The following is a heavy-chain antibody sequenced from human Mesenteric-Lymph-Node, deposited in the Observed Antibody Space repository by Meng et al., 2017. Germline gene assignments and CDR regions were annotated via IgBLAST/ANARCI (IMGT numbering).Heavy chain of an antibody. D-gene: IGHD6-13*01. Sequence: VQLQVSGQRRVRPPGALSLTCAVSGGSTSISNGWSRVRQPPGKGLEWIGEIYHSGSTNYNPSLKSRVTISVDKSKNQFSLKLSSVTAADTAVYYCARVAAAGNEWFDPWGQGTLVTVSS. CDR3: ARVAAAGNEWFDP. V-gene: IGHV4-4*03. CDR1: GGSTSISNG. J-gene: IGHJ5*02. CDR2: IYHSGST.